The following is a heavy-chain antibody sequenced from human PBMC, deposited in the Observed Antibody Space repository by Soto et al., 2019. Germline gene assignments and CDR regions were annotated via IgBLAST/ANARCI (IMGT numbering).Heavy chain of an antibody. CDR2: IYHSGST. V-gene: IGHV4-30-2*01. J-gene: IGHJ3*02. CDR1: VPSISSNGDC. D-gene: IGHD3-10*01. CDR3: ARAHGSGWGAFDI. Sequence: TLSLTCALSVPSISSNGDCRSWIRQPPGKGLEWIGYIYHSGSTYYNPSLKSRVTISVDRSKNQFSLKLSSVTAADTAVYYCARAHGSGWGAFDIWGQGTMVT.